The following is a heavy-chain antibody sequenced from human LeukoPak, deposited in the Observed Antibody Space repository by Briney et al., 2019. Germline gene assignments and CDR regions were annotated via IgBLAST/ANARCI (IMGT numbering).Heavy chain of an antibody. CDR1: GFTFSSYA. CDR3: AREELESFDY. J-gene: IGHJ4*02. D-gene: IGHD1-1*01. V-gene: IGHV3-23*01. Sequence: GGSLRLSCAASGFTFSSYAMSWVRQAPGKGLEWVSAISGSGGSTYYADSVKGRFTISRDNAKNSLYLQMNSLRAEDTAVYYCAREELESFDYWGQGTLVTVSS. CDR2: ISGSGGST.